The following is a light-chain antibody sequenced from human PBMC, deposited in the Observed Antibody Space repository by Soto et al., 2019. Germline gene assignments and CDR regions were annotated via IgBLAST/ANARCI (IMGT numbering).Light chain of an antibody. CDR3: QQYADSPPST. V-gene: IGKV3-20*01. CDR2: DAS. J-gene: IGKJ1*01. Sequence: EIVLTKSPDTLSVSPGDWATLSCRASQSVSGNYLAWYQQRPGQAPRLLIYDASSRATGVPDRFGGSGSGTDFTLTISRLEPEDFAVYFCQQYADSPPSTFGQGTKVEIK. CDR1: QSVSGNY.